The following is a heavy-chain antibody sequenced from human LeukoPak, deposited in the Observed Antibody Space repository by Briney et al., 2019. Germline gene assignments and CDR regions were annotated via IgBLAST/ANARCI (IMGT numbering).Heavy chain of an antibody. V-gene: IGHV2-5*02. CDR3: TRSPARGQWLIRFDH. CDR2: IYWEHYK. J-gene: IGHJ4*02. Sequence: SGPTLSKPTHTVTLTFTISWFSLTTRGVGVCCIRQPPGKALESLQIIYWEHYKPYRPSLKSRRAITQHTSNNQVVRTMGDMDPVDTATDYCTRSPARGQWLIRFDHWGQGIPVTVSS. CDR1: WFSLTTRGVG. D-gene: IGHD3-22*01.